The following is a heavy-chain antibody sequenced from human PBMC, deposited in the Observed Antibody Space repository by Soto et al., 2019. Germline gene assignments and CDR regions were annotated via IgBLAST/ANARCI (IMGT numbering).Heavy chain of an antibody. Sequence: QAQLVESGGGVVQPGRSLRLSCAASGFAFSSYGMHWVRQAPGTGLEWVAVISYDGSLQHYADSVKGRFTISRDNYKNMVLLQMSSLRAEDTAVYYCVSDRGYGHASAPYSWGQGTLVSVSS. V-gene: IGHV3-30*03. CDR3: VSDRGYGHASAPYS. D-gene: IGHD5-18*01. CDR2: ISYDGSLQ. J-gene: IGHJ4*02. CDR1: GFAFSSYG.